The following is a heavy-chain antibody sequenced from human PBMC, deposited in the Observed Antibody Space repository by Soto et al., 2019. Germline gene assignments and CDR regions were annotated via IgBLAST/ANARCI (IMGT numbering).Heavy chain of an antibody. D-gene: IGHD3-9*01. CDR2: IYWDDSK. CDR1: GFSLSTSGVG. CDR3: AHKGPEDWPLDY. Sequence: QITLKESGPPLVRPTQTLTLTCAFSGFSLSTSGVGVGWIRQPPGKALEWLAVIYWDDSKHYSPSLRSRLTTXKXSSKNQVVLTMTNMDPMDTGTYYCAHKGPEDWPLDYWGQGTLVTVSS. V-gene: IGHV2-5*02. J-gene: IGHJ4*02.